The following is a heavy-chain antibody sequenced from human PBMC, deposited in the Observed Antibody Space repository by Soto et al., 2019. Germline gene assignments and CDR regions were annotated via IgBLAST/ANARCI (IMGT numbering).Heavy chain of an antibody. CDR3: ARVRSSGSYPNWFDP. CDR2: IYSGAST. Sequence: EVQLVESGGGLVQPGGSLRLSCAASGFTVSSNYMSWVRQAPGKGLEWVSVIYSGASTYYADSVKGRFTISRHNSKNTLYLQMNSLRAEDTAVYYCARVRSSGSYPNWFDPWGQGTLVTVSS. CDR1: GFTVSSNY. D-gene: IGHD3-10*01. V-gene: IGHV3-53*04. J-gene: IGHJ5*02.